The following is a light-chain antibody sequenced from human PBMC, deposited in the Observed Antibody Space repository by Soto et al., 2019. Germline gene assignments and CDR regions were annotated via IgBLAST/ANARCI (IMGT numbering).Light chain of an antibody. CDR1: QSISNDH. Sequence: EIVVTQSPGTLSLSPGERATLSCRASQSISNDHLAWYQQKPGQAPRLLIFGASSRATGIPDRFSGSGSGTDFTLTISRLEPEDFAVYYCQQYGSSGTFGQGTKVDIK. J-gene: IGKJ1*01. CDR3: QQYGSSGT. CDR2: GAS. V-gene: IGKV3-20*01.